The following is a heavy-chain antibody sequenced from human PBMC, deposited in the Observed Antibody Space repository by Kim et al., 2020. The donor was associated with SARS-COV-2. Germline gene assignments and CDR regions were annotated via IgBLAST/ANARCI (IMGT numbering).Heavy chain of an antibody. J-gene: IGHJ3*02. V-gene: IGHV1-3*01. CDR1: GYTFTSYA. CDR2: INAGNGNT. D-gene: IGHD6-6*01. Sequence: ASVKVSCKASGYTFTSYAMHWVRQAPGQRLEWMGWINAGNGNTKYSQKFQGRVTITRDTSASTAYMELSSLRSEDTAVYYCAGYSSSSYAFDIWGQGTMVTVSS. CDR3: AGYSSSSYAFDI.